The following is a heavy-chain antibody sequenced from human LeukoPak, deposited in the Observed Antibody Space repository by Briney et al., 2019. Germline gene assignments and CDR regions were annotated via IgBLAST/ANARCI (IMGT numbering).Heavy chain of an antibody. CDR2: IYYSGST. J-gene: IGHJ4*02. V-gene: IGHV4-39*01. CDR1: GGSISSSSYY. CDR3: ARYVGSGWATLAYFDY. D-gene: IGHD6-19*01. Sequence: SETLSLTCTVSGGSISSSSYYWGWIRQPPGKGLEGIGIIYYSGSTYYNPSLKSRVTISVDTSKSQFSLKLSSVAAADAAVYYGARYVGSGWATLAYFDYWRQGTLVTLSS.